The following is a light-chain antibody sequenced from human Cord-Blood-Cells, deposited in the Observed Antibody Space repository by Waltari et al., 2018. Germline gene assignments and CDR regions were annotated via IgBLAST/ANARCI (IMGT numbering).Light chain of an antibody. CDR1: SSDVGSYNL. CDR3: CSYAGSSTWV. V-gene: IGLV2-23*01. Sequence: QSALTQPASVSGPPGQSITISCTGTSSDVGSYNLVSCYQQPPGKAPKLMIYEGSKRPSGVSNRFSGSKSGNTASLTISGLQAEDEADYYCCSYAGSSTWVFGGGTKLTVL. CDR2: EGS. J-gene: IGLJ3*02.